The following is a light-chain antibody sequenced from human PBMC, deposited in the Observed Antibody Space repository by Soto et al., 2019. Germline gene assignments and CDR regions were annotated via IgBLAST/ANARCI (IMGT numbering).Light chain of an antibody. CDR2: GAS. V-gene: IGKV3-15*01. CDR3: QPYNNWPHT. Sequence: EIVMTQSPATLSVSPGETATLSCRASQSVSSNLAWYQQKPGQSPRLLIYGASTRATGIPARFSGSGSGTEFTLTISSLHSEDVAVYDCQPYNNWPHTFGQGTKLEIK. CDR1: QSVSSN. J-gene: IGKJ2*01.